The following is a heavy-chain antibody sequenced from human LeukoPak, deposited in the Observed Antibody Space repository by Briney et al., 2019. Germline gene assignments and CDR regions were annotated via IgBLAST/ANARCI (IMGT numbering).Heavy chain of an antibody. CDR2: IYYSGST. CDR1: GGSFSSSSYY. V-gene: IGHV4-39*01. J-gene: IGHJ4*02. Sequence: SETLSLTCTVSGGSFSSSSYYWGWIRQPPGKGLEWIGNIYYSGSTYYNPSLKSRVTIAVDTSKNQLSLKVSSVTAADTAVYYCARHRAGYCSGGTCETYYFDYWGQGTLVTVSS. D-gene: IGHD2-15*01. CDR3: ARHRAGYCSGGTCETYYFDY.